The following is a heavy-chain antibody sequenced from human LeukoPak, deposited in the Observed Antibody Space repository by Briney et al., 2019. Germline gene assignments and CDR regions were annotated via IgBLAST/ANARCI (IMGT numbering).Heavy chain of an antibody. D-gene: IGHD3-16*01. CDR2: IYSGGST. V-gene: IGHV3-53*01. CDR1: GFTVSSNY. Sequence: GGSLRLSCAASGFTVSSNYMSWVRQAPGKGLEWVSVIYSGGSTYYADSVKGRFTISRDNSKNTLYLQMNSLRAEDTAVYYCARGVGLRLGEAQETNAFDIWGQGTMVTVSS. J-gene: IGHJ3*02. CDR3: ARGVGLRLGEAQETNAFDI.